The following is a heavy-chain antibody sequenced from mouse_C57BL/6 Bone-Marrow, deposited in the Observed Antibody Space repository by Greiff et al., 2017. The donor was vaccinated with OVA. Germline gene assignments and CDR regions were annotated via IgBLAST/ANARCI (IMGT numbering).Heavy chain of an antibody. J-gene: IGHJ4*01. CDR3: ERDEDHPYYYGSRYAMDY. D-gene: IGHD1-1*01. CDR1: GYTFTEYS. Sequence: VQLQQSGAELVKPGASVKLSCKASGYTFTEYSIHWVKQRSGQGLEWIGWFYPGSGSIKYNEKFKDKATLTVDKSSSTVYMELSRLTSEDSAVFFCERDEDHPYYYGSRYAMDYWGQGTSVTVSS. V-gene: IGHV1-62-2*01. CDR2: FYPGSGSI.